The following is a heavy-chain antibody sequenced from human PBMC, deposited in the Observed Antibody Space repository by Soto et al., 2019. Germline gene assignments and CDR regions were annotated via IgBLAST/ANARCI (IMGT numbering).Heavy chain of an antibody. J-gene: IGHJ5*02. V-gene: IGHV1-18*01. CDR2: IVYFDDDI. CDR3: ASDYDRWGEDSFDP. Sequence: QVQLVQSGAEMKKPGASVKVSCKASGYTFTDYGISWVRQAPGQGLEWMGWIVYFDDDINVAQKFQGRVTLTTDTSPSTAYMDLRSLTSDDAAIYYCASDYDRWGEDSFDPWGQGTLVTVSS. CDR1: GYTFTDYG. D-gene: IGHD3-16*01.